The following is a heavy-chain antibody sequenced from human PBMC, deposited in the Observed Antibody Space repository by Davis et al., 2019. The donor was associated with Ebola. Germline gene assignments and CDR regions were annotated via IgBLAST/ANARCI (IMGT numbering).Heavy chain of an antibody. CDR3: ARRADPLITTVVTDFDY. D-gene: IGHD4-23*01. CDR2: IHYTGST. CDR1: GYSISSGYY. J-gene: IGHJ4*02. V-gene: IGHV4-38-2*02. Sequence: SETLSLTCTVSGYSISSGYYWGWIRQPPGKGLEWIGYIHYTGSTNYNPSLKSRVTISVDTSKNQFSLRLSSVTAADTAVYYCARRADPLITTVVTDFDYWGQGTLVTVSS.